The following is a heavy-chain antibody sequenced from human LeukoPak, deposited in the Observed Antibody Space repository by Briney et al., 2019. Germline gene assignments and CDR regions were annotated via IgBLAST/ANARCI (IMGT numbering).Heavy chain of an antibody. CDR1: GGSFSGYY. V-gene: IGHV4-34*01. D-gene: IGHD2-15*01. CDR3: ASTLELYCSGGSCYPAET. CDR2: INHSGST. J-gene: IGHJ5*02. Sequence: PSETLSLTCAVYGGSFSGYYWSWIRQPPGKGLEWIGEINHSGSTNYNPSLKSRVTISVDTSKNQFSLKLSSVTAADTAVYYCASTLELYCSGGSCYPAETWGQGTLVTVSS.